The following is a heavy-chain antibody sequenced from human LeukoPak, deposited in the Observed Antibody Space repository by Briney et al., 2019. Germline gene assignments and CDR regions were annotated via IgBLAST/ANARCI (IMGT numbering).Heavy chain of an antibody. D-gene: IGHD4-17*01. CDR2: IYPSGST. Sequence: SETLSLTCTVSGSSIRSSYWSWIRQPPGRGLESIGYIYPSGSTYYNPSLKSRVTISLDTSKNQFSLKLSSVTAADTAVYYCARRDYDRPNFDYWGQGTLVTVSS. CDR1: GSSIRSSY. J-gene: IGHJ4*02. CDR3: ARRDYDRPNFDY. V-gene: IGHV4-4*09.